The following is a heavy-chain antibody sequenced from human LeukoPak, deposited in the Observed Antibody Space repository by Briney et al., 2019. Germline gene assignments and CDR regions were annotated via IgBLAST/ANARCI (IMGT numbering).Heavy chain of an antibody. CDR1: GFTFSSYG. CDR2: KD. CDR3: AKDLCSDTSCSSRGIDY. Sequence: GRTLRLSCAASGFTFSSYGMHWVRQVPGKGLEWVAVKDYCADSVKGRFTASKDNSKSTLYLQMNSLRPEDTAIYYCAKDLCSDTSCSSRGIDYWGQGTLVTVSS. D-gene: IGHD2-2*01. J-gene: IGHJ4*02. V-gene: IGHV3-30*18.